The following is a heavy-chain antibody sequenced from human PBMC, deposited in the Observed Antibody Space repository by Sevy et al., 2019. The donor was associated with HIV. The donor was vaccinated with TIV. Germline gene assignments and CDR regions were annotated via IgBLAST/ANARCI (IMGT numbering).Heavy chain of an antibody. CDR1: GGSFSGYY. D-gene: IGHD2-15*01. J-gene: IGHJ6*02. CDR3: ARDRYCSGGSCYSTPLYYGMDV. V-gene: IGHV4-34*01. CDR2: INHSGST. Sequence: SETLSLTCAVYGGSFSGYYWSWIRQPPGKGLEWIGEINHSGSTNYNPSLKSRVTISVDTSKNQFSLKLSSVTAADTAVYYCARDRYCSGGSCYSTPLYYGMDVWGQGTTVTVSS.